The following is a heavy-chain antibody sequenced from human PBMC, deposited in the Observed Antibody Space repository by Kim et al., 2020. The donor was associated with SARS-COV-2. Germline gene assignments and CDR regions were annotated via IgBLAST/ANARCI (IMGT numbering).Heavy chain of an antibody. Sequence: ASVKVSCKVSGYTLTELSMHWVRQAPGKGLEWMGGFDPEDGETIYAQKFQGRVTMTEDTSTDTAYMELSSLRSEDTAVYYCATDHPLTGYDYYYYGMDVWGQGTTVTVSS. V-gene: IGHV1-24*01. CDR1: GYTLTELS. J-gene: IGHJ6*02. D-gene: IGHD3-9*01. CDR3: ATDHPLTGYDYYYYGMDV. CDR2: FDPEDGET.